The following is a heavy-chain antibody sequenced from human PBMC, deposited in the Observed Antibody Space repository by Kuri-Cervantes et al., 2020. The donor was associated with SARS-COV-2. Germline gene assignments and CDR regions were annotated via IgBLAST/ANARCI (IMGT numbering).Heavy chain of an antibody. CDR2: IGPSGTTK. CDR3: ARDLRLGKSLDY. CDR1: GFIFSDYY. D-gene: IGHD7-27*01. Sequence: GGSLRLSCTASGFIFSDYYMTWIRQAPGKGLEWVSNIGPSGTTKYYAVSVKGRFTISRDNAKNSLYLQMSSLRAEDTAVYYCARDLRLGKSLDYWGQGTLVTVSS. V-gene: IGHV3-11*04. J-gene: IGHJ4*02.